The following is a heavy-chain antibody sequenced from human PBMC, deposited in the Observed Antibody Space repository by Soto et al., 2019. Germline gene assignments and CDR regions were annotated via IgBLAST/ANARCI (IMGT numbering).Heavy chain of an antibody. J-gene: IGHJ5*02. CDR1: GYTFSSYY. Sequence: ASVKVSCKASGYTFSSYYMHWVRQAPGHGLQWMGWINTKNGVTKYAQRFQDRVTMTRDASINTVYMQLNRLTSDDTAVYYCARATGSSWYDTWGQGPLVTVSS. CDR3: ARATGSSWYDT. D-gene: IGHD3-10*01. CDR2: INTKNGVT. V-gene: IGHV1-2*02.